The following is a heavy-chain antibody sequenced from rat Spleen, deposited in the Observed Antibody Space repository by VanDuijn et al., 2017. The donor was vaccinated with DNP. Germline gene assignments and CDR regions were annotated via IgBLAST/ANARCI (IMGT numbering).Heavy chain of an antibody. CDR2: ISYDGGST. J-gene: IGHJ3*01. CDR1: GFTFSDYY. V-gene: IGHV5-22*01. CDR3: ARGGAARPDWFAY. Sequence: EVQLVESGGGLVQPGRSLTLSCAASGFTFSDYYMAWVRQAPTKGLEWVAYISYDGGSTYYGDSVKGRFTISRDNAKSTLYLQMNSLRSEDMATYYCARGGAARPDWFAYWGQGTLVTVSS. D-gene: IGHD1-2*01.